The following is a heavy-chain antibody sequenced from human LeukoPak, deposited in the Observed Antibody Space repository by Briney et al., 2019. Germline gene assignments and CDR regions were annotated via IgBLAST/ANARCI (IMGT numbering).Heavy chain of an antibody. CDR1: GFTFSSYA. D-gene: IGHD3-22*01. CDR2: ISYDGSNK. J-gene: IGHJ3*02. V-gene: IGHV3-30*04. CDR3: ARDSGDMIVVVHDAFDI. Sequence: GALRLSCAASGFTFSSYAMHWVRQAPGKGLEWVAVISYDGSNKYYADSVKGRFTISRDNSKNTLYLQMNSLRAEDTAVYYCARDSGDMIVVVHDAFDIWGQGTMVTVSS.